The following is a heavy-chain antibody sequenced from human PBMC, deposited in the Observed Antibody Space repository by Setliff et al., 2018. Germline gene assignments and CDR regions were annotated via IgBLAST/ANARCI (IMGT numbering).Heavy chain of an antibody. Sequence: PGGSLRLSCAASGFTFSSYSMNWVRQAPGKGLEWVSYISTSSSIIYYADSVKGRFTISRDNAKNSLYLQMSSLRAEDTAVYYCARETLPYYFDYWGQGTLVTVSS. CDR3: ARETLPYYFDY. J-gene: IGHJ4*02. V-gene: IGHV3-48*04. CDR2: ISTSSSII. CDR1: GFTFSSYS.